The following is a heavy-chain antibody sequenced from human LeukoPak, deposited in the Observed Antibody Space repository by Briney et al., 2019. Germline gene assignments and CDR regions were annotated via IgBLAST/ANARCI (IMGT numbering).Heavy chain of an antibody. J-gene: IGHJ4*02. CDR3: ARARGNYYDSSGLFDY. CDR1: GGTFSSYA. D-gene: IGHD3-22*01. Sequence: SVKVSCKASGGTFSSYAISRVRQAPGQGLEWMGGIIPIFGTANYAQKFQGRVTITADESTSTAYMELSSLRSEDTAVYYCARARGNYYDSSGLFDYWGQGTLVTVSS. CDR2: IIPIFGTA. V-gene: IGHV1-69*01.